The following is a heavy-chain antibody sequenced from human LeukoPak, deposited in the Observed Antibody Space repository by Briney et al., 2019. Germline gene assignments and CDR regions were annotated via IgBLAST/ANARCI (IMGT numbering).Heavy chain of an antibody. CDR3: ARQEDRGYSQDY. J-gene: IGHJ4*02. D-gene: IGHD5-18*01. Sequence: GESLQISCKGAGYSFTSYWSGWGRQMAGKGLEWRGINYPGDSGTRYSAAFQGQGIITAEKTINTALLQRISRQTSDTAMYYCARQEDRGYSQDYWGQGTLVTVSS. CDR1: GYSFTSYW. V-gene: IGHV5-51*01. CDR2: NYPGDSGT.